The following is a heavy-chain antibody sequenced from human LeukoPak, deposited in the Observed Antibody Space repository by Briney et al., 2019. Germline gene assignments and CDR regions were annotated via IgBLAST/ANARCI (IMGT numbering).Heavy chain of an antibody. D-gene: IGHD6-13*01. J-gene: IGHJ3*02. V-gene: IGHV3-66*03. CDR3: ARGGSSWDFAFDI. Sequence: GGSLRLSCTVSGFSVSDNSMSWVRQAPGKGLEWVSFIYSGTTHYSDSVKGRFTISRDNSRNTLYLQMNSLRTEDTAMYYCARGGSSWDFAFDIWGQGTMVTVSS. CDR2: IYSGTT. CDR1: GFSVSDNS.